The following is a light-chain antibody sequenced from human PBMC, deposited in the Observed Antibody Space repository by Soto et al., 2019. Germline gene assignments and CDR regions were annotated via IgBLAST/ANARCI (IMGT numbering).Light chain of an antibody. CDR2: AAS. CDR1: QSVTNNY. V-gene: IGKV3-20*01. CDR3: QQYGSWT. J-gene: IGKJ1*01. Sequence: EVVLTQSPGTVSLSPGERATLSCRASQSVTNNYLAWYQQKAGQAPRLLIYAASSRATGIPDRFSGSGSGTDFTLSISRLEPEDSAIYYCQQYGSWTFGQGTKVEIK.